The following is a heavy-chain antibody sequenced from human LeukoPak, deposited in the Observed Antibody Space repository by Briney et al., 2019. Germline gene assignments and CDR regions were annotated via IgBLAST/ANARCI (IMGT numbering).Heavy chain of an antibody. V-gene: IGHV3-23*01. CDR1: GFNFTNHP. Sequence: PGGSLRLSCAASGFNFTNHPMNWVRQAPGKGLEWVSTISGSGGSTYYADSVQGRFTISRDNSKNTLYLQMNSLSAEDTAVYYCAKSGGSGSYFRFVWGQGTLVTVSS. D-gene: IGHD1-26*01. J-gene: IGHJ4*02. CDR3: AKSGGSGSYFRFV. CDR2: ISGSGGST.